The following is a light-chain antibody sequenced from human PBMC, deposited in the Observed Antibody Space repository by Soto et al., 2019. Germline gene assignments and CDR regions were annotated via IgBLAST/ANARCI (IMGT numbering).Light chain of an antibody. CDR3: AAWDASLSACV. CDR1: SSNIGAGYD. V-gene: IGLV1-40*01. J-gene: IGLJ1*01. Sequence: QSVLTQPPSVSGAPGQRVTISCTGSSSNIGAGYDVHWYQQLPGTAPKLLIYGNTNRPSGVPDRFSGSKSGPSASLAITGLQAEDEADYYCAAWDASLSACVFGNGTKATVL. CDR2: GNT.